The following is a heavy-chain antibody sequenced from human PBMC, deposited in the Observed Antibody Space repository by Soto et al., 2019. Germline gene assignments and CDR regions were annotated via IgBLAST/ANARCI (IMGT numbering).Heavy chain of an antibody. CDR1: GYTFTIYG. CDR2: ISAYNGNT. J-gene: IGHJ4*02. CDR3: ARDYLDIVLMVYATPIFDY. V-gene: IGHV1-18*01. Sequence: ASVKVSCKASGYTFTIYGISWVRQAPGQGLEWMGWISAYNGNTNYAQKLQGRVTMNKDTSTSTAYMELRSLRSDDTAVYYCARDYLDIVLMVYATPIFDYWGQGTLVTVSS. D-gene: IGHD2-8*01.